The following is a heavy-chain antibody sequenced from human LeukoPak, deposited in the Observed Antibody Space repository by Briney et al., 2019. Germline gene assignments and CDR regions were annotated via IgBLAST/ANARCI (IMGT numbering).Heavy chain of an antibody. J-gene: IGHJ4*01. CDR1: GDSISSSSSY. D-gene: IGHD4-17*01. CDR3: ARVNSHNDYGDYAFDY. V-gene: IGHV4-39*07. CDR2: IYYSGST. Sequence: SETLSLTCTVSGDSISSSSSYWGWIRQPPGKGLEGIGSIYYSGSTYYNTSLKSRVTISVDPSTNQFSLKLSSVTAADTAVYYCARVNSHNDYGDYAFDYWGQGTLVTVSS.